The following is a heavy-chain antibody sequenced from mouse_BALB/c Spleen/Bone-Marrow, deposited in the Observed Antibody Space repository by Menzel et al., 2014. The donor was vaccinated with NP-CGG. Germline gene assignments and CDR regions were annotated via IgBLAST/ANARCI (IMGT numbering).Heavy chain of an antibody. Sequence: EVQLQQSGAELVKPGASVKLSCTASGFNIKDTYMRWVKQRPEQGLEWIGRIDPANGNTKYDPKFQGKATITADTSSNTAYLQLSSLTSEDTAVYYCARWEYYAMDYWGQGTPVTVSS. V-gene: IGHV14-3*02. CDR1: GFNIKDTY. J-gene: IGHJ4*01. D-gene: IGHD4-1*01. CDR2: IDPANGNT. CDR3: ARWEYYAMDY.